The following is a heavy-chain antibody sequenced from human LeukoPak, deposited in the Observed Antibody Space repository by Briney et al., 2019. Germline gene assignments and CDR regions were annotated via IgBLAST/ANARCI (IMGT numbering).Heavy chain of an antibody. Sequence: GGSLRLSCAASGFSFSSYEMNWVRQAPGKGLEWVSYISSSGSTIYYADSVKGRFTISRDNAKNSLYVQMNSLRAEDTAVYYCARALEIAVAGTYYYYGMDVWGQGTTVTVSS. CDR1: GFSFSSYE. CDR2: ISSSGSTI. V-gene: IGHV3-48*03. J-gene: IGHJ6*02. CDR3: ARALEIAVAGTYYYYGMDV. D-gene: IGHD6-19*01.